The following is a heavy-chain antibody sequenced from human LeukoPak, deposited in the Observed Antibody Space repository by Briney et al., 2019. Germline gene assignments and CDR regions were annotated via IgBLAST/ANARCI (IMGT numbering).Heavy chain of an antibody. V-gene: IGHV1-3*01. CDR1: GYTFTSYA. CDR3: ARDPLGEVRGVPSYFDY. Sequence: ASVKVSCKASGYTFTSYAMHWVRQAPGQRLEWMGWINAGNGNTKYSQKFQGGVSITRDTSASTAYMELSSLRSEDTAVYYCARDPLGEVRGVPSYFDYWGQGTLVTVSS. D-gene: IGHD3-10*01. J-gene: IGHJ4*02. CDR2: INAGNGNT.